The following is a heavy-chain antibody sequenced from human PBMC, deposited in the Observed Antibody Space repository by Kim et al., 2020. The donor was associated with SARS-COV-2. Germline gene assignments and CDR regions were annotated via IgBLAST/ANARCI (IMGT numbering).Heavy chain of an antibody. D-gene: IGHD3-10*01. CDR1: GGNFNSNA. CDR2: LIPALQMA. V-gene: IGHV1-69*04. Sequence: SVKVSCKASGGNFNSNALNWVRQAPGQGLEWMGRLIPALQMANFAQNFQGRVTITADESSTTGYMELTSLRDDDTAVYFCATGELYLDSGSLKLWGQGTLVTVSS. CDR3: ATGELYLDSGSLKL. J-gene: IGHJ4*02.